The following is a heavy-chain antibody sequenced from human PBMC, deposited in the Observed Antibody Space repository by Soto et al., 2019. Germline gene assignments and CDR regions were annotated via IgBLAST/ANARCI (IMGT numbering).Heavy chain of an antibody. V-gene: IGHV1-8*01. CDR2: MNPNSGNT. J-gene: IGHJ3*02. CDR3: ARGWEYHDAFDI. Sequence: ASVKVSCKASGYTFTSYDINWVRQATGQGLEWMGWMNPNSGNTGYAQKFQGRVTMTRNTSISTAYMELSSLRSEDTAVYYCARGWEYHDAFDIWGQGTMVTVSS. D-gene: IGHD1-26*01. CDR1: GYTFTSYD.